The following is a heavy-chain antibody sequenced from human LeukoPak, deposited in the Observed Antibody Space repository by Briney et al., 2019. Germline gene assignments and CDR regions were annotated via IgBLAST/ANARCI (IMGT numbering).Heavy chain of an antibody. CDR1: GFTFSSYD. V-gene: IGHV3-13*04. D-gene: IGHD6-19*01. Sequence: GGSLRLSCAASGFTFSSYDMHWVRQATGKGLEWVPAIGTAGDTYYPGSVKGRFTISRENAKNSLYLQMNSLRAGDTAVYYCAGGDRGKIIAVAGTPDYWGQGTLVTVSS. CDR3: AGGDRGKIIAVAGTPDY. CDR2: IGTAGDT. J-gene: IGHJ4*02.